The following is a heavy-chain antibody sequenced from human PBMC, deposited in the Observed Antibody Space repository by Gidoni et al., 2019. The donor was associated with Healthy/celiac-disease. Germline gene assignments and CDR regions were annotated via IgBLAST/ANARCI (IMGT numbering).Heavy chain of an antibody. J-gene: IGHJ2*01. V-gene: IGHV1-24*01. Sequence: QVQPVQSGAEVKKPGASGKVSCKVSGYTLTELSIHLVRQAPGKGLECMGGFDPEDGETSYAQKFQGRVTMTEDTSTDTAYMELSSLRSEDTAVYYCATARSCWSHWYFDLCGRGTLVTVSS. CDR3: ATARSCWSHWYFDL. CDR1: GYTLTELS. D-gene: IGHD6-19*01. CDR2: FDPEDGET.